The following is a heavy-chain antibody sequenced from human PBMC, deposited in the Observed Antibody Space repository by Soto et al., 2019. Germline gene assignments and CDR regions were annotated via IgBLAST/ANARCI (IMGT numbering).Heavy chain of an antibody. J-gene: IGHJ6*02. D-gene: IGHD4-17*01. Sequence: RLSCAASGFTFSSYEMNWVRQAPGKGLEWVSYISSSGSTIYYADSVKGRFTISRDNAKNSLYLQMNSLRAEDTAVYYCAKLDYGDYYYYGMDVWGQGTTVTVS. V-gene: IGHV3-48*03. CDR1: GFTFSSYE. CDR3: AKLDYGDYYYYGMDV. CDR2: ISSSGSTI.